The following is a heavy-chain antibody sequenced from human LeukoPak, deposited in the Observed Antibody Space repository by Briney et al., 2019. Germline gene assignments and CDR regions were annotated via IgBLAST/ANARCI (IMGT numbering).Heavy chain of an antibody. V-gene: IGHV3-30*02. CDR3: AKLSGYYYYYMDV. Sequence: GGSLRLSCAASGFTFSSYGMHWVRQAPGKGLEWVAFIRYDGSNKYYADSVKGRFTISRDNSKNTLYLQMNSLRAEGTAVYYCAKLSGYYYYYMDVWGKGTTVTVSS. CDR1: GFTFSSYG. J-gene: IGHJ6*03. CDR2: IRYDGSNK. D-gene: IGHD6-25*01.